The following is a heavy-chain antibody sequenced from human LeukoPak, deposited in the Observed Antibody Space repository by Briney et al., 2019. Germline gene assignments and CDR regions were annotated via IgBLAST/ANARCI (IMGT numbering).Heavy chain of an antibody. V-gene: IGHV1-18*01. Sequence: ASVKVSCKASGYTFTSYDINWVRQAPGQGLEWMGWISAYNGNTNYAQKLQGRVTMTTDTSTSTAYMELRSLRSDDTAVYYCARDHIAAAGTEFDPWGQGTLVTVSS. CDR3: ARDHIAAAGTEFDP. CDR1: GYTFTSYD. D-gene: IGHD6-13*01. J-gene: IGHJ5*02. CDR2: ISAYNGNT.